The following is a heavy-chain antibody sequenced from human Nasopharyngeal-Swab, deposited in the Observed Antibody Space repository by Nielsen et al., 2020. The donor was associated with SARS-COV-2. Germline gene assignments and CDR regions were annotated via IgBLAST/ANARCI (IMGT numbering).Heavy chain of an antibody. CDR1: GGSFSGYY. CDR3: ARGQVFGVVRRAPHAFDI. D-gene: IGHD3-3*01. J-gene: IGHJ3*02. V-gene: IGHV4-34*01. Sequence: CAVYGGSFSGYYWSWIRQPPGKGLEWIGEINHSGSTNYNPSLKSRVTISVDTSKNQFSLKLSSVTAADTAVYYCARGQVFGVVRRAPHAFDIWGRGTMVTVSS. CDR2: INHSGST.